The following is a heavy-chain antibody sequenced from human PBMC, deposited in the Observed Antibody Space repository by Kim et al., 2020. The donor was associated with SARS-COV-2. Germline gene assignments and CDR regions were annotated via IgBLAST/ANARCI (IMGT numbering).Heavy chain of an antibody. Sequence: GGSLRLSCAASGFTFSTYGMHWVRQAPGKGLEWVAVIWYDGSNKHYTDSVKGRFTISRDNSKKTLYLQMDSLRADDTAVYYCARSLTRDGYSYVYFDYWGDGTLVTVSS. CDR2: IWYDGSNK. V-gene: IGHV3-33*01. D-gene: IGHD4-4*01. CDR1: GFTFSTYG. CDR3: ARSLTRDGYSYVYFDY. J-gene: IGHJ4*01.